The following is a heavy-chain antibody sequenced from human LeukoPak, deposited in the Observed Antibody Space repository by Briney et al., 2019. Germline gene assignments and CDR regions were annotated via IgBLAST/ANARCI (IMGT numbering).Heavy chain of an antibody. J-gene: IGHJ3*02. Sequence: SQTLSLTCTVSGGSISSADYYWSWIRQPPGKGLEWIGYIYYSGSTNYNPSLKSRVTISVDTSKNQFSLKLSSVTAADTAVYYCARAQTTVTQGPDAFDIWGQGTMVTVSS. D-gene: IGHD4-17*01. V-gene: IGHV4-61*08. CDR1: GGSISSADYY. CDR3: ARAQTTVTQGPDAFDI. CDR2: IYYSGST.